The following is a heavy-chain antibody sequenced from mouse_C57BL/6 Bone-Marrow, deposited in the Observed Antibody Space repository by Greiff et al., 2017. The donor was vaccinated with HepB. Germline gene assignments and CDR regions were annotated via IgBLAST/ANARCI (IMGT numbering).Heavy chain of an antibody. D-gene: IGHD1-1*01. Sequence: EVQLMESGGDLVKPGGSLKLSCAASGFTFSSYGMSWVRQTPDKRLEWVATISSGGSYTYYPDSVKGRFTISRDNAKNTLYLQMSSLKSEDTAMYYCARQGTTVVATRYFDVWGTGTTVTVSS. CDR1: GFTFSSYG. CDR2: ISSGGSYT. V-gene: IGHV5-6*01. CDR3: ARQGTTVVATRYFDV. J-gene: IGHJ1*03.